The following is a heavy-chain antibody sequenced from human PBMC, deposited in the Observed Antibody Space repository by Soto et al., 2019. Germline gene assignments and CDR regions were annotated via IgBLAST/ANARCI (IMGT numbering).Heavy chain of an antibody. CDR1: GFTFSSYA. CDR2: ISYDGSNK. J-gene: IGHJ5*02. CDR3: ARDSKQGLLWFVFDP. V-gene: IGHV3-30-3*01. D-gene: IGHD3-10*01. Sequence: RRLSCAASGFTFSSYAMHWVRQAPGKGLEWVAVISYDGSNKYYADSVKGRFTISRDNSKNTLYLQMNSLRAEDTAVYYCARDSKQGLLWFVFDPWGQGTLVTVSS.